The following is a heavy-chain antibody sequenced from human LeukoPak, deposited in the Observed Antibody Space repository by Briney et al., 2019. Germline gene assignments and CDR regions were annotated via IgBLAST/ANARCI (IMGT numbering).Heavy chain of an antibody. CDR3: ARGRYCSGGSCYSGDAFDI. CDR2: MNPNSGNT. CDR1: GYTFTSYD. Sequence: ASVKVSCKASGYTFTSYDINWVRQATGQGLEWMGWMNPNSGNTGYAQKFQGRVTITRNTSISTAYMELSSLRSEDTAVYYCARGRYCSGGSCYSGDAFDIWGQGTMVTVSS. D-gene: IGHD2-15*01. J-gene: IGHJ3*02. V-gene: IGHV1-8*03.